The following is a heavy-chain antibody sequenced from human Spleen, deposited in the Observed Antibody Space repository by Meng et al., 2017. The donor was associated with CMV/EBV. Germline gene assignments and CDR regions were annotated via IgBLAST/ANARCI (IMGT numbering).Heavy chain of an antibody. CDR2: IIPIFGTA. CDR3: ARDGSGNWFDP. Sequence: GGSLRLSCAASGFTFSSYAISWVRQAPGQGLEWMGGIIPIFGTANYAQKFQGRVTITTDESTSTAYMELSSLRSDDTAVYYCARDGSGNWFDPWGQGTLVTVSS. D-gene: IGHD3-3*01. J-gene: IGHJ5*02. V-gene: IGHV1-69*05. CDR1: GFTFSSYA.